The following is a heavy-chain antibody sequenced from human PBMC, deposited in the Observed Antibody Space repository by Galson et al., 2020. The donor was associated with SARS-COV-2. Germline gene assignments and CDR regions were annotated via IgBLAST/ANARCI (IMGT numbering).Heavy chain of an antibody. D-gene: IGHD3-22*01. CDR3: SEGTPSKKQFSLKLSSVTAADSGVYYCARGTRDITMIVVVMTAVSCHFDL. J-gene: IGHJ4*02. CDR2: VNHRGST. V-gene: IGHV4-34*01. Sequence: SQASETLSLTCAAYGGSFSDYYWSWIRQPPGRGLEWIGEVNHRGSTSYTPSLESRVRISLNASKKHSSLTLSSANAADTGVYYVSEGTPSKKQFSLKLSSVTAADSGVYYCARGTRDITMIVVVMTAVSCHFDLCGQGSLVTVSS. CDR1: GGSFSDYY.